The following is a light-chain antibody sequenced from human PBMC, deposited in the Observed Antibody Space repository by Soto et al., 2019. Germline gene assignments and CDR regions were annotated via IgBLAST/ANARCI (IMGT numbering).Light chain of an antibody. V-gene: IGLV3-1*01. CDR3: QAWDSSTGV. CDR1: KLGDKY. Sequence: SYELTQPPSVSVSPGQTASITCSGDKLGDKYACWYQQKPGQSPVLVIYQDSKRPSGIPERFSGSNSGNTATLTIRGTQAMDEADYSCQAWDSSTGVFGTGTKVTVL. J-gene: IGLJ1*01. CDR2: QDS.